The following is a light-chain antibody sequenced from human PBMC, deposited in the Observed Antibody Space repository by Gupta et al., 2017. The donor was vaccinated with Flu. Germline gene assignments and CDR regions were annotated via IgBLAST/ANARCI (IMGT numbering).Light chain of an antibody. CDR3: QSYGSSTWV. Sequence: TQPHSESESPGKTVTISCTRSSGSIASNYVQWYQQRPGSAPTTVIYENNQRPSGVPDRFSGSIDSSSNSASLTISGLKTDDEADYYCQSYGSSTWVFGGGTKVTVL. CDR2: ENN. CDR1: SGSIASNY. V-gene: IGLV6-57*03. J-gene: IGLJ3*02.